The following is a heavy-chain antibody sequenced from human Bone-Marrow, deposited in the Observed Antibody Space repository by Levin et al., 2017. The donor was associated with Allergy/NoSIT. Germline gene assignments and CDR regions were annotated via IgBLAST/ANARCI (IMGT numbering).Heavy chain of an antibody. J-gene: IGHJ4*02. CDR2: IYYGGIT. Sequence: SQTLSLTCTVSGGSVSSGGYYWSWIRQRPGKGLEWIGYIYYGGITKYNPAYESRAGISVDMSKNQLSLQLMSVTATDTAVYYCTRDGGSGSFYNRPFDFWGQGTLVTVSS. V-gene: IGHV4-31*03. CDR3: TRDGGSGSFYNRPFDF. CDR1: GGSVSSGGYY. D-gene: IGHD3-10*01.